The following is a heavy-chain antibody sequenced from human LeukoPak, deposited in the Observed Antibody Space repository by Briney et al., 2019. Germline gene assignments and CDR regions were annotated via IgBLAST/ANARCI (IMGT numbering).Heavy chain of an antibody. J-gene: IGHJ4*02. CDR2: ISSSSSYR. Sequence: PGGSLRLSCAASGFTLSSYSMNWVRQAPGKGLEWVSSISSSSSYRYYADSVKGRFTISRDNAKNSLYLQMDSLRAEDTAVYYCARETGGGVVVITTTSFDYWGQGTLVTVSS. CDR1: GFTLSSYS. D-gene: IGHD3-22*01. V-gene: IGHV3-21*01. CDR3: ARETGGGVVVITTTSFDY.